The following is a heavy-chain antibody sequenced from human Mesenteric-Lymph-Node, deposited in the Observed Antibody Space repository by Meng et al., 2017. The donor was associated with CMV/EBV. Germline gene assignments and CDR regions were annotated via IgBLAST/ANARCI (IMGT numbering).Heavy chain of an antibody. D-gene: IGHD3-9*01. J-gene: IGHJ3*02. Sequence: GGSLRLSCAASGFTFSSYEMNWVRQAPGKGLEWVSYISSSGSTIYYADSVKGRFTISRDNAKNSLYLQMNSLRAEDTAVYYCASLTGQDAFDIWGQGTMVTVSS. CDR2: ISSSGSTI. CDR3: ASLTGQDAFDI. V-gene: IGHV3-48*03. CDR1: GFTFSSYE.